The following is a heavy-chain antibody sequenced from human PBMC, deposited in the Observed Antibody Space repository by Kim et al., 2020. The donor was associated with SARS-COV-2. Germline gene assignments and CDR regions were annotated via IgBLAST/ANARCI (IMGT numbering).Heavy chain of an antibody. D-gene: IGHD3-3*01. CDR3: ARGRITIFGSGDNWFDP. CDR2: INAGNGNT. V-gene: IGHV1-3*01. Sequence: ASVKVSCKASGYTFTSYAMHWVRQAPGQRLEWMGWINAGNGNTKYSQKFQGRVTITRDTSASTAYMELSSLRSEDTAVYYCARGRITIFGSGDNWFDPWGQGTLVTVSS. CDR1: GYTFTSYA. J-gene: IGHJ5*02.